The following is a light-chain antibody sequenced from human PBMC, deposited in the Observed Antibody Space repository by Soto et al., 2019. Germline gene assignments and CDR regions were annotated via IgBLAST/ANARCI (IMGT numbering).Light chain of an antibody. V-gene: IGKV1-33*01. CDR1: QDISNY. CDR3: QQYDNLPYT. CDR2: DAS. J-gene: IGKJ2*01. Sequence: DIQMTQSPSSLSASVGDRVTITCQASQDISNYLNWYRQKPGKAPKLLIYDASSLETGVPSRFSGSGSGTDFTFTISSLQPEHIATYYCQQYDNLPYTFGQGTRLEIK.